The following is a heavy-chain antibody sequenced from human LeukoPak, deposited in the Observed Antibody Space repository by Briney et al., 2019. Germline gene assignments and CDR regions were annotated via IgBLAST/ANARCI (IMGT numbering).Heavy chain of an antibody. CDR3: ASKHRFCSGGSCRTGFDP. J-gene: IGHJ5*02. CDR2: IYYSGST. D-gene: IGHD2-15*01. Sequence: PETLSLTCTVSGGSISSSSYYWGWIRQPPGKGLEWIGSIYYSGSTYYNPSLKSRVTISVDTSKNQFSLKLSSVTAADTAVYYCASKHRFCSGGSCRTGFDPWGQGTLVTVSS. V-gene: IGHV4-39*01. CDR1: GGSISSSSYY.